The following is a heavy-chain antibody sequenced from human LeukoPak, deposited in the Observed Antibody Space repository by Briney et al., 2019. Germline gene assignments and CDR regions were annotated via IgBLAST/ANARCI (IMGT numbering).Heavy chain of an antibody. CDR2: IYSGGST. CDR3: ARGGVTTPTFFDY. J-gene: IGHJ4*02. V-gene: IGHV3-53*01. Sequence: PGGSLRLSCAASGFSVSSNYMSWVRQAPGKGLECVSVIYSGGSTYYADSVKGRFTISRDNAKNSLYLQMNSLRAEDTAVYYCARGGVTTPTFFDYWGQGTLVTVSS. CDR1: GFSVSSNY. D-gene: IGHD4-17*01.